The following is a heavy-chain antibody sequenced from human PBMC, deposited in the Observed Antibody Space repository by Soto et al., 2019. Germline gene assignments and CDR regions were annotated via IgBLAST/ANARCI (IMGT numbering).Heavy chain of an antibody. V-gene: IGHV1-3*01. J-gene: IGHJ4*02. CDR3: ARKDYYDSGMYYFDY. D-gene: IGHD3-22*01. CDR2: INPGNGDT. CDR1: GYTFNKYP. Sequence: ASVKVSCKTSGYTFNKYPIHWVRQAPGQGLEWMGWINPGNGDTGYSQKFQDRVTITRDTSASTAYMELSSLRSEDTAVYYCARKDYYDSGMYYFDYWGQGTLVTVAS.